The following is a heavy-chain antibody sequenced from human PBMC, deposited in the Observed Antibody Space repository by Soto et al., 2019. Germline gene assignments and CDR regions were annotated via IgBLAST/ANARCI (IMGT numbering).Heavy chain of an antibody. D-gene: IGHD3-10*01. CDR2: IGTAGDT. CDR3: ARASESGGMDV. Sequence: GGSLRLSCAASGFTFSSYDMPWVRQATGKGLEWVSAIGTAGDTYYPGSVKGRFTISRENAKNSLYLQMNSLRAGDTAVYYCARASESGGMDVWGQGTTVTVSS. V-gene: IGHV3-13*01. CDR1: GFTFSSYD. J-gene: IGHJ6*02.